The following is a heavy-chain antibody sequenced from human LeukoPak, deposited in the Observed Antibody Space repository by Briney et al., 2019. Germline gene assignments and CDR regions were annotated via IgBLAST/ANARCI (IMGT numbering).Heavy chain of an antibody. J-gene: IGHJ4*02. CDR2: IHYSGST. CDR3: ARAVSGYYYSFDY. V-gene: IGHV4-59*01. D-gene: IGHD3-22*01. Sequence: SETLSLTCTVSGGSISSYYWSWIRQPPGKGLEWIGYIHYSGSTKYNPSLKSRVTISVDTSKNQLSLKVSSVTAADTAVYYCARAVSGYYYSFDYWGQGTLVTVSS. CDR1: GGSISSYY.